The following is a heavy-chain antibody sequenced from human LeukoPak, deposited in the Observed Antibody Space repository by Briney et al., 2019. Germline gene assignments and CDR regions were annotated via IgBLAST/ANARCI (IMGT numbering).Heavy chain of an antibody. CDR3: ARSSGTGFEY. V-gene: IGHV4-4*07. Sequence: SETLSLTCTVAGGSISSFYWSWIRQPAGEGLEWIGRIYNSRSPHYNPSLRSRVTMSVDTSKNQFSLKLSSVTAADTAVYYCARSSGTGFEYWGQGALVTVSS. J-gene: IGHJ4*02. CDR2: IYNSRSP. CDR1: GGSISSFY. D-gene: IGHD3-10*01.